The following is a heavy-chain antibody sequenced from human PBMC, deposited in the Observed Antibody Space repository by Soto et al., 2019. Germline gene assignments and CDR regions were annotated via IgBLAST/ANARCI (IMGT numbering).Heavy chain of an antibody. Sequence: QVQLVQSGAEVKKPGASVKVSCKASGDIFINYHIHWVRQAPGQGREWMGIINPSDGSTSYAEKLQGRVTMTAATSTGTVYMELSSLRSVDTAVYYCARDAVVSNTTRSHLDSWGQGTLVTVSS. CDR3: ARDAVVSNTTRSHLDS. J-gene: IGHJ4*02. D-gene: IGHD2-8*02. V-gene: IGHV1-46*01. CDR2: INPSDGST. CDR1: GDIFINYH.